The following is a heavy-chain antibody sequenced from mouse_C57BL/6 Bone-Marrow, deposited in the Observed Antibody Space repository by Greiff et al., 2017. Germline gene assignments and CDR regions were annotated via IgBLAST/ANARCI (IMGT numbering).Heavy chain of an antibody. D-gene: IGHD3-1*01. J-gene: IGHJ4*01. Sequence: QVQLQQPRAELVKPGASVKMSCKASGYTFTSYWITWVKQRPGQGLEWIGDIYPGSGSTNYNEKFKSKATLTVDTSSSTAYMQLSSLTSEDYAVYYCARGGYGGYAMDYWGQGTSVTVSS. CDR3: ARGGYGGYAMDY. CDR1: GYTFTSYW. CDR2: IYPGSGST. V-gene: IGHV1-55*01.